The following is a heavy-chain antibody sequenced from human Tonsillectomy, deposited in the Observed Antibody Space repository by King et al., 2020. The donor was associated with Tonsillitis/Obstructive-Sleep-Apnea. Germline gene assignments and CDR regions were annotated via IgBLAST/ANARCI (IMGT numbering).Heavy chain of an antibody. V-gene: IGHV4-39*01. CDR2: IYYSGST. CDR1: GGSISSSSYH. CDR3: ATPMWGDDGTNSADEEGAFDI. Sequence: QLQESGPGLVKPSETLSLTCTVSGGSISSSSYHWDWIRQPPGKGLEWIENIYYSGSTYYNPSLKSRVTISVDTSKNQFSLKLSSVTAADSAFYYGATPMWGDDGTNSADEEGAFDIWGQGTMVTISS. D-gene: IGHD4-23*01. J-gene: IGHJ3*02.